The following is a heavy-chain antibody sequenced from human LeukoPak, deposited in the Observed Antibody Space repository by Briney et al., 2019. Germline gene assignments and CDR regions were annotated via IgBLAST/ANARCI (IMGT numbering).Heavy chain of an antibody. CDR1: GFTFSDYH. Sequence: GSLRLSCAASGFTFSDYHMTWVRPAPGKGLEWVSYLSGSSIYTRYADSVKGRFTISRDNAKNSLYLQMNSLRAGDTSLYYVLRDISGYYFDYWGQGTLVTVSS. V-gene: IGHV3-11*05. CDR3: LRDISGYYFDY. J-gene: IGHJ4*02. CDR2: LSGSSIYT. D-gene: IGHD3-22*01.